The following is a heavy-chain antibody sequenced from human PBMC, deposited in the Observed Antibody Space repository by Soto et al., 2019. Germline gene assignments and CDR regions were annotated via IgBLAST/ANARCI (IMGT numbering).Heavy chain of an antibody. D-gene: IGHD6-6*01. J-gene: IGHJ5*02. V-gene: IGHV3-23*01. Sequence: LRLSCAASGFTFSSYAMSWVRQAPGKGLEWVSAISGSGGSTYYADSMKGRFTISRDNSKNTLYLQMNSLRAEDTAVYYCAKDAARSIFTADWFDPWGQGTLVTVSS. CDR3: AKDAARSIFTADWFDP. CDR1: GFTFSSYA. CDR2: ISGSGGST.